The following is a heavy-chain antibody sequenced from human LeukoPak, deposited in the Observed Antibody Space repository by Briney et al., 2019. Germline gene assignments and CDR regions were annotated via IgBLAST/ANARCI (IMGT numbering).Heavy chain of an antibody. Sequence: PGGSLRLSCAASGFTFSSYAMSWVRQAPGKGLEWVSAISGSGGSTYYADSVKGRFTISRDNAKNTLYLQMNSLRAEDTAVYYCARVLGRYYYDSSGYYYAAFDIWGQGTMVTVSS. J-gene: IGHJ3*02. D-gene: IGHD3-22*01. CDR3: ARVLGRYYYDSSGYYYAAFDI. V-gene: IGHV3-23*01. CDR2: ISGSGGST. CDR1: GFTFSSYA.